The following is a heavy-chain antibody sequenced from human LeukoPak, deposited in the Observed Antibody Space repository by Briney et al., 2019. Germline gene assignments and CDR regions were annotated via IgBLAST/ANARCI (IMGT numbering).Heavy chain of an antibody. V-gene: IGHV4-61*02. J-gene: IGHJ4*02. CDR3: ARERTDTSMDY. D-gene: IGHD5-18*01. Sequence: SETLSLTCTVSGGSISSGSYYWTWIRQPAGKGLEWIGRIYTSGSTNHNPSLKSRVTISLDTSKNQFSLKLISVTATDTAVYFCARERTDTSMDYWGQGTLVTVSS. CDR1: GGSISSGSYY. CDR2: IYTSGST.